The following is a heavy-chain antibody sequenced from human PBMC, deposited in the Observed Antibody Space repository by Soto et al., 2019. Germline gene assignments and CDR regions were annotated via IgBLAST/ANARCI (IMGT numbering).Heavy chain of an antibody. D-gene: IGHD5-18*01. V-gene: IGHV1-69*01. J-gene: IGHJ6*02. CDR1: GGTFSSYA. CDR2: IIPIFGTA. Sequence: QVQLVQSGAEVKKPGSSVKVSCKASGGTFSSYAISWVRQAPGQGLEWMGGIIPIFGTANYAQKFQGRVTITEDESTSTAYMELSSLRSEDTAVYYCARDQGYSYGYSARNYGMDVWGQGTTVTVSS. CDR3: ARDQGYSYGYSARNYGMDV.